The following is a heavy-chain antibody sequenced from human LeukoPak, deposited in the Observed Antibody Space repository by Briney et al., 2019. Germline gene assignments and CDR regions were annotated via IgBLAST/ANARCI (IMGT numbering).Heavy chain of an antibody. CDR1: GSTFSSYG. Sequence: GRSLRLSCAASGSTFSSYGMHWVRQAPGKGLEWVAVISYDGSNKYYADSVKGRFTISRDNSKNTLHLQMNSLRAEDTAVYYCAKSIVEATPQDYWGQGTLVTVSS. V-gene: IGHV3-30*18. J-gene: IGHJ4*02. CDR2: ISYDGSNK. CDR3: AKSIVEATPQDY. D-gene: IGHD1-26*01.